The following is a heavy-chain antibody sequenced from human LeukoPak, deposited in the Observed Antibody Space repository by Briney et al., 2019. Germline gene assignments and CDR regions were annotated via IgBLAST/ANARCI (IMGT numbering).Heavy chain of an antibody. D-gene: IGHD3-22*01. CDR1: GYTFTGYY. J-gene: IGHJ4*02. CDR3: ARNYYDSSGFCDY. V-gene: IGHV1-2*02. CDR2: INPNNGGT. Sequence: ASVKVSCKASGYTFTGYYMHWVRQAPGQGLEWMGWINPNNGGTNYAQKFQGRVTMTRDTSISTAYMELSRLRSDDTAVYYCARNYYDSSGFCDYWGQGTLVTVSS.